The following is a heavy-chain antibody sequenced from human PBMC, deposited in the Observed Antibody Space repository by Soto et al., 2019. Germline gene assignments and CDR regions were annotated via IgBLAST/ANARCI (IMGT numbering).Heavy chain of an antibody. CDR3: AKDGRLGMYCGGDCYGYYFDY. J-gene: IGHJ4*02. CDR1: GFTVSTYA. Sequence: GGSLRLSCAASGFTVSTYAMNWVRQAPGKGLEWVSSISDNAGSTYYAGSVKGRFNISRDNSKNTVYLQMNSLRAEDTAVYYCAKDGRLGMYCGGDCYGYYFDYWGQGTLVTVSS. V-gene: IGHV3-23*01. CDR2: ISDNAGST. D-gene: IGHD2-21*02.